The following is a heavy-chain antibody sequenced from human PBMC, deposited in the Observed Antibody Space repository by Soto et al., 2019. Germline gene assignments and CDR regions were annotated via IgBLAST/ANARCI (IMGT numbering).Heavy chain of an antibody. D-gene: IGHD3-22*01. Sequence: ESLTLSCKGSGYSFTSYWIGWVRQMPGKGLEWMGIIYPGDSDTRYSPSFQGQVTTSADKSISTAYLQWSSLKASDTAMYYWARRCCDSSAVFDYCGQGTRVIVSS. CDR1: GYSFTSYW. CDR3: ARRCCDSSAVFDY. CDR2: IYPGDSDT. V-gene: IGHV5-51*01. J-gene: IGHJ4*02.